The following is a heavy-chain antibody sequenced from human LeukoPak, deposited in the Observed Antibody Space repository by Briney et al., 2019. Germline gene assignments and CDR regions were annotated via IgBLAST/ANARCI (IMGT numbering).Heavy chain of an antibody. D-gene: IGHD3-3*01. J-gene: IGHJ6*03. CDR2: MNPNSGNT. CDR3: ARGRRFLEWLELRYYYYYYMDV. Sequence: GASVKVSCKASGYTFTSYDINWVRQATGQGLEWMGWMNPNSGNTGYAQKFQGRVTITRNTSISTAYMELSSLRSEDTAVYYCARGRRFLEWLELRYYYYYYMDVWGKGTTVTVSS. CDR1: GYTFTSYD. V-gene: IGHV1-8*03.